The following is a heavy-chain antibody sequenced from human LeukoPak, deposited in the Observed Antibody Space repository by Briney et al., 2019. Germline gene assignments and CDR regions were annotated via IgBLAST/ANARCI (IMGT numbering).Heavy chain of an antibody. CDR2: ISDSSTTI. V-gene: IGHV3-48*01. Sequence: GGSLRLSCAASGFTFSSYWMSWVRQAPGKGLEWVSYISDSSTTIYYADSVKGRFTISRDNAKNSLYLQMNSLRAEDTAVYYCARDRGGAYDFWSGYYTGHFDYWGQGTLVPVSS. J-gene: IGHJ4*02. CDR1: GFTFSSYW. CDR3: ARDRGGAYDFWSGYYTGHFDY. D-gene: IGHD3-3*01.